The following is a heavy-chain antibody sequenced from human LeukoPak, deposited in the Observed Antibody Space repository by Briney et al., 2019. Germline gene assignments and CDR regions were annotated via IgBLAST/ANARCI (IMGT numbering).Heavy chain of an antibody. Sequence: PSETLSLTCAVYGGSFSGYYWSWIRQPPGKGLEWIGEINHSGSTNYNPSLKSRVTISVDTSKNQFSLKLSSVTAADTAVYYCVREAAATLFDYWGQGTLVTVSS. CDR1: GGSFSGYY. J-gene: IGHJ4*02. V-gene: IGHV4-34*01. D-gene: IGHD1-26*01. CDR3: VREAAATLFDY. CDR2: INHSGST.